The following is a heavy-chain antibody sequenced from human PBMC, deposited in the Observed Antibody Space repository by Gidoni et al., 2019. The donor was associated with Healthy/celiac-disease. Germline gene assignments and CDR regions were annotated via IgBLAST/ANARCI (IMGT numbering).Heavy chain of an antibody. V-gene: IGHV3-33*01. CDR3: ARDQVSDQNDYGDYVTAEYFQH. D-gene: IGHD4-17*01. CDR2: IWYDGSNK. Sequence: QVKLVESGGAVVQPGRSLRLSCAASGFTFSSYGMHWVRQAPGKGLEWVAVIWYDGSNKYYADSVKGRFTISRDNSKNTLYLQMNSLRAEDTAVYYCARDQVSDQNDYGDYVTAEYFQHWGQGTLVTVSS. J-gene: IGHJ1*01. CDR1: GFTFSSYG.